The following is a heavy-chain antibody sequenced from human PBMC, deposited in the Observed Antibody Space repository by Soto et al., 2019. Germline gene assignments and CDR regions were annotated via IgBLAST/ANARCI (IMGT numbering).Heavy chain of an antibody. J-gene: IGHJ6*02. CDR2: IIPIFGTA. Sequence: QVQLVQSGAEVKKPGSSVKVSCKASGGTFSSYAISWVRQAPGQGLEWMGGIIPIFGTAKYAQKFKGRVTITADESTSTAYMELSSLRSEDTAVYYCAVDKDIVLVPAAMSEYYGMDVWGQGTTVTVSS. V-gene: IGHV1-69*12. D-gene: IGHD2-2*01. CDR1: GGTFSSYA. CDR3: AVDKDIVLVPAAMSEYYGMDV.